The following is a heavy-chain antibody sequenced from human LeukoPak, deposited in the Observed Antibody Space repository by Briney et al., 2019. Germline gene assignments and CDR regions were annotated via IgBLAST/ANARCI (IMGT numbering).Heavy chain of an antibody. CDR1: GFSFSSYG. CDR3: AKGSGSYLDY. D-gene: IGHD3-10*01. J-gene: IGHJ4*02. CDR2: IRYVGSNK. V-gene: IGHV3-30*02. Sequence: GGSLRLSCVASGFSFSSYGMHWVRQAPGKGLEWVAFIRYVGSNKYYADSVKGRFTISRDNSKNTLYLQMNSLRAEDTAVYYCAKGSGSYLDYWGQGTLVTVSS.